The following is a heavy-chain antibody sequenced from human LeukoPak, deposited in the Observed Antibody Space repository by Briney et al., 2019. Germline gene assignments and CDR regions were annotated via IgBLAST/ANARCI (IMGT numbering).Heavy chain of an antibody. V-gene: IGHV3-23*01. J-gene: IGHJ4*02. Sequence: GGSLRLSCAASGFTFSSYAMSWVRQAPGKGLEWASAISGSGGSTYYADSVKGRFTISRDNSKNTLYLQMNSLRAEDTAVYYCAKVMTRTMVRGVPPSDYWGQGTLVTVSS. CDR3: AKVMTRTMVRGVPPSDY. CDR2: ISGSGGST. CDR1: GFTFSSYA. D-gene: IGHD3-10*01.